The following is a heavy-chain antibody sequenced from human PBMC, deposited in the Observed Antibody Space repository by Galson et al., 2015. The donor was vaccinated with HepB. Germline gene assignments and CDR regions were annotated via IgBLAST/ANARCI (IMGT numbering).Heavy chain of an antibody. CDR3: ARTTIFGVVMKFDAFDI. CDR2: INPNSGGT. J-gene: IGHJ3*02. D-gene: IGHD3-3*01. V-gene: IGHV1-2*02. Sequence: SVKVSCKASGYTFTGYYMHWVRQAPGQGLEWMGWINPNSGGTNCAQKFQGRVTMTRDTSISTAYMELSRLRSDDTAVYYCARTTIFGVVMKFDAFDIWGQGTMVTVSS. CDR1: GYTFTGYY.